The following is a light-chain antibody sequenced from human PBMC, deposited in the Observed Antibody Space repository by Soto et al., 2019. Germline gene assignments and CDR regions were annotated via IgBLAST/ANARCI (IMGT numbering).Light chain of an antibody. J-gene: IGKJ3*01. CDR2: GAS. Sequence: EIVMTQSPATLSVSPGERATLSCRGSQSVSSKLAWYQQKPGQAPRLLIFGASTRAPGIPARFSGSGSGTEFTLTINSLQSEDFAVYYCQQYNNSPFTFGPGTKVDIK. V-gene: IGKV3-15*01. CDR3: QQYNNSPFT. CDR1: QSVSSK.